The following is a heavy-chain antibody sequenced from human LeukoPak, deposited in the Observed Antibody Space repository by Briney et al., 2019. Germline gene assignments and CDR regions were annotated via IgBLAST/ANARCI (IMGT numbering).Heavy chain of an antibody. J-gene: IGHJ4*02. Sequence: GGSLRLSCAASGFTFSSYSMNWVRQAPGKGLEWVSSISSSSSYIYYADSVKGRFTISRDNAKNSLYLQMNSLRAEDTAMYYCARDATPTQLWFRGSFDYWGLGALVTVAS. D-gene: IGHD5-18*01. CDR2: ISSSSSYI. CDR1: GFTFSSYS. CDR3: ARDATPTQLWFRGSFDY. V-gene: IGHV3-21*01.